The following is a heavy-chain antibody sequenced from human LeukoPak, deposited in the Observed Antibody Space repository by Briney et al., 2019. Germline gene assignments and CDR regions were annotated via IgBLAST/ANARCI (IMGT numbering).Heavy chain of an antibody. V-gene: IGHV1-46*01. CDR3: ARLGYYYDSLFHYDY. CDR1: GYTFTNYY. Sequence: ASVNVSCKASGYTFTNYYIHWVRQAPGQGREWMGLINPTSGSTAYTQKFQGRVTMTRDTSTSTVYMELSSLRSDDTAVYYCARLGYYYDSLFHYDYWGQGTLVIVS. CDR2: INPTSGST. D-gene: IGHD3-22*01. J-gene: IGHJ4*02.